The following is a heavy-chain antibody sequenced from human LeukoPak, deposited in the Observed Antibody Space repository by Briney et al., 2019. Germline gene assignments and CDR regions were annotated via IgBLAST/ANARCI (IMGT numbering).Heavy chain of an antibody. V-gene: IGHV3-74*01. CDR2: TNNDGSST. D-gene: IGHD3-10*02. Sequence: QPGGSLRLSCVASGFTFSNYWIHWVRQAPGKGLVWVSRTNNDGSSTTYADFVKGRFTSSRDNAKNTLYLQTDSLRAEDTAVYYCTRSVFPYYFDCWGQGTLVTVSS. J-gene: IGHJ4*02. CDR3: TRSVFPYYFDC. CDR1: GFTFSNYW.